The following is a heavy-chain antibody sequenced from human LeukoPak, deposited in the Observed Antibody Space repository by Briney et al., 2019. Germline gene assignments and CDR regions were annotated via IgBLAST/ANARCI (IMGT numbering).Heavy chain of an antibody. V-gene: IGHV3-30*18. Sequence: PGGSLRLSCAASGFTFSSSGMHWVRQAPGKGLEWVAVISYDGSDKYYADSVKGRFTISRDNSKNTLYLQMNSLRAEDTAVYYCAKDRSSNWALDYWGQGTLVTVSS. CDR1: GFTFSSSG. D-gene: IGHD1-1*01. J-gene: IGHJ4*02. CDR2: ISYDGSDK. CDR3: AKDRSSNWALDY.